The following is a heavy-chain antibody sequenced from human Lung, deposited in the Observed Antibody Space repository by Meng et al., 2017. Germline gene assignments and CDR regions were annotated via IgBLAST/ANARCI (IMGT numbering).Heavy chain of an antibody. J-gene: IGHJ4*02. CDR2: ISSDSRYI. Sequence: GFFVSRYAMHWVRQAPGKGLEWVSSISSDSRYIFYADSVKGRFTISRDNAKNSLYLQMNSLSPEDTAVFYCARFETVGVATGDFWGQGTLVTVSS. V-gene: IGHV3-21*01. D-gene: IGHD2-15*01. CDR3: ARFETVGVATGDF. CDR1: GFFVSRYA.